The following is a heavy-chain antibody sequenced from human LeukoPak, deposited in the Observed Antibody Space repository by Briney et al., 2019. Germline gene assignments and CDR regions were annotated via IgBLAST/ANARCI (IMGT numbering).Heavy chain of an antibody. V-gene: IGHV4-39*01. CDR1: GGSISSSSHY. CDR3: ARLVAHFDY. CDR2: IYYSGRT. D-gene: IGHD2-2*01. Sequence: PSETLSLTCTVSGGSISSSSHYWGWIRQPPGKGLEWIGRIYYSGRTYYNPSLRSRVTISVDTSKNQFSLKLSSVTAADTAVYYCARLVAHFDYWGQGTLVTVSS. J-gene: IGHJ4*02.